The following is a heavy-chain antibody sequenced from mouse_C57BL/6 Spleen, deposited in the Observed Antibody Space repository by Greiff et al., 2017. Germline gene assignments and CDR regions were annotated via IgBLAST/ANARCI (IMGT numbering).Heavy chain of an antibody. D-gene: IGHD1-1*01. CDR1: GYSITSGYY. CDR2: ISYDGSN. J-gene: IGHJ1*03. V-gene: IGHV3-6*01. CDR3: ARGDYYGSSLYFDV. Sequence: ESGPGLVKPSQSLSLTCSVTGYSITSGYYWNWIRQFPGNKLEWMGYISYDGSNNYNPSLKNRISITRDTSKNQFFLKLNSVTTEDTATYYCARGDYYGSSLYFDVWGTGTTVTVSS.